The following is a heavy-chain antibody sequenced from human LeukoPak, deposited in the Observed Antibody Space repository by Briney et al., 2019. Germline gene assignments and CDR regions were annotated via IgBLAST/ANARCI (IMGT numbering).Heavy chain of an antibody. CDR2: IKQDGSEK. CDR1: GFTFSSYW. Sequence: GGSLRLSCAASGFTFSSYWMSWVRPAPGKGLEWVANIKQDGSEKYYVDSVKGRFTISRDNAKNSLYLQMNSLRAEDTAVYYCARDGGSSWYGYYYYMDVWGKGTTVTVSS. V-gene: IGHV3-7*01. J-gene: IGHJ6*03. CDR3: ARDGGSSWYGYYYYMDV. D-gene: IGHD6-13*01.